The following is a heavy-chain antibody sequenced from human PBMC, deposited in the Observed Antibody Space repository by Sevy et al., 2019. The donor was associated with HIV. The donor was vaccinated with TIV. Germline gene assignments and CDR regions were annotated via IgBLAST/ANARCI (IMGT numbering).Heavy chain of an antibody. CDR3: AGAPYYDSGGCFYSRPHDY. D-gene: IGHD3-22*01. J-gene: IGHJ4*02. CDR1: GFTFSNYE. V-gene: IGHV3-48*03. Sequence: GGSLRLSCAASGFTFSNYEMNWVRQAPGKGLEWISYISSSGTIIYYADSVKGRFTISRDNAKNSLYLQMNSLRAEDTAVYYWAGAPYYDSGGCFYSRPHDYWGQGTLVTVSS. CDR2: ISSSGTII.